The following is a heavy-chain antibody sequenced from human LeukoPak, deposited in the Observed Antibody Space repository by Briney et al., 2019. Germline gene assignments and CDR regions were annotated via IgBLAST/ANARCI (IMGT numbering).Heavy chain of an antibody. CDR1: GGSFSGYY. CDR2: INHSGST. Sequence: SETLSLTCAVYGGSFSGYYWSWIRQPPGKGLEWIGEINHSGSTNYNPSLKSRVTISVDTSKNQFSLKLSSVTAADTAAYYCATGGGYEERFDYWGQGTLVTVSS. CDR3: ATGGGYEERFDY. D-gene: IGHD3-16*01. J-gene: IGHJ4*02. V-gene: IGHV4-34*01.